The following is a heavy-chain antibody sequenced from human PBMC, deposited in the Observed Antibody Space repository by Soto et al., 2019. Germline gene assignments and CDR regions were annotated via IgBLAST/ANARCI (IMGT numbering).Heavy chain of an antibody. V-gene: IGHV3-21*01. CDR3: ASPRDYCVTTSNCFITFDI. J-gene: IGHJ3*02. CDR1: GFSFGDYI. CDR2: ISHSGSYI. D-gene: IGHD4-17*01. Sequence: AQLVESGGSLVKPGGSLRLSCAASGFSFGDYIMNWVRQAPGRGLEWVASISHSGSYIFYADSVKGRFTISRDNSRDSLFLQMNSLRVDDTAIYYCASPRDYCVTTSNCFITFDICGLGTRVTVSS.